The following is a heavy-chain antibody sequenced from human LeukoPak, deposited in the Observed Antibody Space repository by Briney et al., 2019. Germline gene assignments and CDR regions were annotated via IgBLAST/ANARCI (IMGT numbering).Heavy chain of an antibody. D-gene: IGHD1-1*01. V-gene: IGHV1-2*02. J-gene: IGHJ4*02. Sequence: ASVKVSCKASGYTFTDYYLHWVRQAPGQGLEGMGWNNPNSGGTNYAQKFHGRVTMTRDTSITTAYMELSRLRSDDRAVYYCARDGNWNVLQFDYWGQGTLVTVSS. CDR2: NNPNSGGT. CDR1: GYTFTDYY. CDR3: ARDGNWNVLQFDY.